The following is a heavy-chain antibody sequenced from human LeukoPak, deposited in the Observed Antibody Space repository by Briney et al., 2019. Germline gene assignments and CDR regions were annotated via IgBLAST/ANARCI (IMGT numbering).Heavy chain of an antibody. CDR3: AELGITMIGGV. D-gene: IGHD3-10*02. V-gene: IGHV3-48*04. J-gene: IGHJ6*04. CDR1: GFTFSDYS. CDR2: ISSRSSAI. Sequence: PGGSLRLSCAVSGFTFSDYSMNWVRQAPGKGLEWVSYISSRSSAIYYADSVKGRFTISRDNAKNSLYLQMNSLRAEDTAVYYCAELGITMIGGVWGKGTTVTISS.